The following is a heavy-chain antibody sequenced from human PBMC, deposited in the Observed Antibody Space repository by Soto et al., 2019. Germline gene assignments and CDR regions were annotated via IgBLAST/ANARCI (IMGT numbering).Heavy chain of an antibody. D-gene: IGHD5-12*01. J-gene: IGHJ4*02. CDR3: ATLPPRGDKYETADY. V-gene: IGHV3-30*03. CDR1: GFTFSSFA. CDR2: VSYDGGTN. Sequence: QAQLVESGGGVVQPGRSLRLSCAASGFTFSSFAMHWVRQAPGKGLEWVAIVSYDGGTNYYADSVKGRFTISKDNSKNTLYLQMNSLRTEDTAVYYCATLPPRGDKYETADYWGQGTLVAVSS.